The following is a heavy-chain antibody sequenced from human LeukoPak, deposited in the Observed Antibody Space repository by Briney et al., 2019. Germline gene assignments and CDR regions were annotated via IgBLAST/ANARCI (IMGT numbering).Heavy chain of an antibody. V-gene: IGHV4-61*02. D-gene: IGHD3-3*01. CDR3: ARDPSTYHDFWSGVDP. J-gene: IGHJ5*02. CDR2: IFTSGST. Sequence: SETLSLTCTVSGGSISSGSFYWSWIRQPAGKGLEWIGRIFTSGSTNYNPSLKSRVTISVDTSKNQFSLKLSSVTAADTAVYYCARDPSTYHDFWSGVDPWGQGTLVTVSS. CDR1: GGSISSGSFY.